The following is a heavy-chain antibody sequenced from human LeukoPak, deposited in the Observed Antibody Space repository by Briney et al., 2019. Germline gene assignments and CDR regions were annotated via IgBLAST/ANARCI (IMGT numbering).Heavy chain of an antibody. CDR1: GDSISSSYS. CDR2: IYYSGNT. J-gene: IGHJ4*02. D-gene: IGHD3/OR15-3a*01. CDR3: ARQTGSGLFTLP. Sequence: PSETLSLTCSVSGDSISSSYSWGWIRQPPGKGLEWIGSIYYSGNTYYNASLKSQVSISIDTSKNQFSLRLTSVTAADTAVYYCARQTGSGLFTLPGGQGTLVTVSS. V-gene: IGHV4-39*01.